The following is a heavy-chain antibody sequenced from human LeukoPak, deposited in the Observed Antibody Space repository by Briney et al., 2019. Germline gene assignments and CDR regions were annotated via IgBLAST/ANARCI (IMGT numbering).Heavy chain of an antibody. CDR2: INNNGDST. CDR3: VKTMMTFGGVIRTDAFDI. V-gene: IGHV3-64D*06. Sequence: PGGSLRLSCSASGFTFSTLAMHWVRQAPGKRLEYVSGINNNGDSTYYSDSVKARLTISRDNSKNTLFLQMASLRAEDTAVYYCVKTMMTFGGVIRTDAFDIWGQGTMVIVSS. D-gene: IGHD3-16*01. CDR1: GFTFSTLA. J-gene: IGHJ3*02.